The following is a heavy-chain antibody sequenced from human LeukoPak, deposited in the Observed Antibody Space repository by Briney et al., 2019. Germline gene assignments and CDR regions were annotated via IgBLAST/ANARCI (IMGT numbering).Heavy chain of an antibody. Sequence: GGSLRLSCAASGFTFSSYAMHWVRQAPGKGLEWVAVISYDGSNKYYADSVKGRFTISRDNSKNTLYLQMNSLRAEGTAVYYCARVGGSGSYYYYYMDVWGQGTLVTVSS. D-gene: IGHD3-10*01. V-gene: IGHV3-30*04. CDR1: GFTFSSYA. CDR2: ISYDGSNK. CDR3: ARVGGSGSYYYYYMDV. J-gene: IGHJ6*03.